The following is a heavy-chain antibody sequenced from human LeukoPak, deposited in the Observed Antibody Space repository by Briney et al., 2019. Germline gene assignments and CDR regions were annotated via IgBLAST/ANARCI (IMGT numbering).Heavy chain of an antibody. J-gene: IGHJ5*02. Sequence: GGSLRLSCAASGFTFSSYWMHWVRQAPGKGLVWVSRIKSDGSSTSYADFVKGRFTISRDNAKNTLFLRMNSLRAEDTAVYYCARESGYHGSGFDPWGQGTLVIVSS. CDR1: GFTFSSYW. D-gene: IGHD3-10*01. CDR3: ARESGYHGSGFDP. CDR2: IKSDGSST. V-gene: IGHV3-74*01.